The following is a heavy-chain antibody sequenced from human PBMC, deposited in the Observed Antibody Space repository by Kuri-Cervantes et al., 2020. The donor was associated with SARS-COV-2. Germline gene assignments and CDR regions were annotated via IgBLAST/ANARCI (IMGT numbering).Heavy chain of an antibody. CDR2: IGPVGDT. J-gene: IGHJ3*02. CDR3: VRVGTAESWGAFDI. Sequence: GESLKISCAASGFTFSFDDMHWVRQATGKGLEWVSAIGPVGDTYYAGSVKGRFTISRENDKNSLNLQMNSLRAEDMAVYYCVRVGTAESWGAFDIWGQGTMVTVSS. CDR1: GFTFSFDD. D-gene: IGHD2-2*01. V-gene: IGHV3-13*01.